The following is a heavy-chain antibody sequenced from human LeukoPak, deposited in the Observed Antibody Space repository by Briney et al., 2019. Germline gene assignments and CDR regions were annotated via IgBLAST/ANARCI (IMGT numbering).Heavy chain of an antibody. J-gene: IGHJ4*02. CDR2: IYPGDSDT. D-gene: IGHD6-19*01. CDR3: ARSWVAGYGTVLDY. Sequence: GESLKISCKGSGYNFANYWIGWLRQMPGKGLEWMGIIYPGDSDTRYSPSFQGQVTISVDKYISTAYLQWSSLKASDTAMYYCARSWVAGYGTVLDYWGQGTLVSVSS. V-gene: IGHV5-51*01. CDR1: GYNFANYW.